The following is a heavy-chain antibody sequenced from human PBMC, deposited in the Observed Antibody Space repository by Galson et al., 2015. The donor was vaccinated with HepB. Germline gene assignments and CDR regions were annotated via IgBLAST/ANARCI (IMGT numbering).Heavy chain of an antibody. J-gene: IGHJ4*02. CDR1: GFTFSSYA. V-gene: IGHV3-30*18. CDR2: ISYDGSNK. D-gene: IGHD3-9*01. CDR3: AKDLILTGYYSPDY. Sequence: SLRLSCAASGFTFSSYAMSWVRQAPGKGLEWVAVISYDGSNKYYADSVKGRFTISRDNSKNTLYLQMNSLRAEDTAVYYCAKDLILTGYYSPDYWGQGTLVTVSS.